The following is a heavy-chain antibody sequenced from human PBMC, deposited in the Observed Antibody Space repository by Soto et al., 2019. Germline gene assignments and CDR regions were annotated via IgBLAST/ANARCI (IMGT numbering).Heavy chain of an antibody. Sequence: GGSLRLSCVASGLTFGSRAMSWVRQAPGEGLQWVSTITDTGGDAKYADSVRGRFIISRDNSKKILYLQMTSLTAEDSAMYFCAGGSTDSYPGSRIFDFWGRGTPGHRLL. D-gene: IGHD3-10*01. CDR3: AGGSTDSYPGSRIFDF. V-gene: IGHV3-23*01. CDR2: ITDTGGDA. CDR1: GLTFGSRA. J-gene: IGHJ4*02.